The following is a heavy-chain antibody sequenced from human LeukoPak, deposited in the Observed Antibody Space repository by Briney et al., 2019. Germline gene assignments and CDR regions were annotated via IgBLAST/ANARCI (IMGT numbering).Heavy chain of an antibody. D-gene: IGHD3-3*01. CDR2: IYYSGTT. J-gene: IGHJ4*02. CDR3: ARGPLFDDFWSGYSTPHFDY. Sequence: SETLSLTCTVSGGSISSSGYYWGWIRQPPGKGLEWIGSIYYSGTTFYNPSLKSRVTISVDTSKNQFSLKLSSVTAADTAVYYCARGPLFDDFWSGYSTPHFDYWGQGTLVTVSS. V-gene: IGHV4-39*07. CDR1: GGSISSSGYY.